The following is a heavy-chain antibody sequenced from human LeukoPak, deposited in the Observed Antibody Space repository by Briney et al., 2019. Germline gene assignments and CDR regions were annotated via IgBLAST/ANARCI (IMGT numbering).Heavy chain of an antibody. V-gene: IGHV4-34*01. CDR2: INHSGST. CDR1: GGSFSAYY. D-gene: IGHD6-13*01. J-gene: IGHJ4*02. CDR3: ARALLSAGVDY. Sequence: SETLYLTCAVYGGSFSAYYWSWVRQPPGKGLEWIGEINHSGSTNYNPSLKSRVTMSVDTSKNQFSLKLSSVTAADTAVYYCARALLSAGVDYWGQGTLVTVSS.